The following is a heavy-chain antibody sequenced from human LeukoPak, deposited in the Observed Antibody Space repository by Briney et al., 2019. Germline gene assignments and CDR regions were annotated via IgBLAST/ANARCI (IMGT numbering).Heavy chain of an antibody. CDR2: INPDGTSI. D-gene: IGHD1-26*01. Sequence: GGSLRLSCAASGFTFSAYWMHWVRQAPWKGLVCVSRINPDGTSIRYADSLKGRFTISRDNAKNTLYLQMNSLRAEDTAVYYCARDRWEGSLYYSMDVWGKGTTVTVSS. CDR1: GFTFSAYW. J-gene: IGHJ6*03. CDR3: ARDRWEGSLYYSMDV. V-gene: IGHV3-74*01.